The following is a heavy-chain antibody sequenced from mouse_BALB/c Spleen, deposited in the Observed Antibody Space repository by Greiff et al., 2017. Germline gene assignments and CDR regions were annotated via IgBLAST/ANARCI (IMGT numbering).Heavy chain of an antibody. CDR1: GYTFTSYW. CDR2: IYPSDSYT. D-gene: IGHD2-3*01. V-gene: IGHV1-69*02. CDR3: TRSSYDGYYYFDY. Sequence: QVQLQQPEAELVRPGASVKLSCKASGYTFTSYWINWVKQRPGQGLEWIGNIYPSDSYTNYNQKFKDKATLTVDKSSSTAYMQLSSPTSEDSAVYYCTRSSYDGYYYFDYWGQGTTLTVSS. J-gene: IGHJ2*01.